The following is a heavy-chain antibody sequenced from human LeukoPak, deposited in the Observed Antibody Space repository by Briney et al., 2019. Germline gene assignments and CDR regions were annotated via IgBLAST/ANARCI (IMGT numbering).Heavy chain of an antibody. V-gene: IGHV4-38-2*02. D-gene: IGHD6-13*01. J-gene: IGHJ4*02. CDR1: GYSISSGYY. CDR3: ATTRWSSENGGFDY. CDR2: IYHSGST. Sequence: SETLSLTCTVSGYSISSGYYWGWIRQPPGKGLEWIGSIYHSGSTYYNPSLKIRVTISLDTSKNQFSLKLSSVTAADTAMYYCATTRWSSENGGFDYWGQGTLVTVSS.